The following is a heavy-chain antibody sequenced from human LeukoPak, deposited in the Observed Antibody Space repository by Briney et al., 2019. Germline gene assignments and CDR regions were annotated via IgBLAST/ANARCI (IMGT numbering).Heavy chain of an antibody. CDR2: INPNSGGT. V-gene: IGHV1-2*02. J-gene: IGHJ4*02. D-gene: IGHD2-15*01. CDR3: ARELYCSGGSCYSGVGNY. Sequence: ASVKVSCKASGYTFTGYYMHWVRQAPGQGLEWMGWINPNSGGTNYAQKFQDRVTMTRDTSISTAYMELSRLRSDDTAVYYCARELYCSGGSCYSGVGNYWGQGTLVTVSS. CDR1: GYTFTGYY.